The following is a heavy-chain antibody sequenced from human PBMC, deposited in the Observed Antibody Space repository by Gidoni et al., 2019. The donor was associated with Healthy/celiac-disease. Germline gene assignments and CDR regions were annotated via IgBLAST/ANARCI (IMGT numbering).Heavy chain of an antibody. Sequence: QVQLQESGPGLVKPSQTLSLTCTVSGGSISSGSYYWSWIRQPAGKGLEWIGRIYTSGSTNYNPSLKSRVTISVDTSKNQFSLKLSSVTAADTAVYYCASWSGSYDYWGQGTLVTVSS. CDR2: IYTSGST. J-gene: IGHJ4*02. V-gene: IGHV4-61*02. CDR3: ASWSGSYDY. CDR1: GGSISSGSYY. D-gene: IGHD1-26*01.